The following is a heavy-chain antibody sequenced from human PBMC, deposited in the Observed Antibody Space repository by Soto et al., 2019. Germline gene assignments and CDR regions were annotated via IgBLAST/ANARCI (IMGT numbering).Heavy chain of an antibody. CDR3: AKMYYYDSEDCGFLDY. Sequence: LRLSCVASGFIFSSYEMNWVRQAPGKGLEWISYISQGSTTIYYADSVKGRFTISRDNAKNSLFLQMSGLRVEDTATYYCAKMYYYDSEDCGFLDYWGQGAQVTVSS. CDR1: GFIFSSYE. D-gene: IGHD3-22*01. CDR2: ISQGSTTI. V-gene: IGHV3-48*03. J-gene: IGHJ4*02.